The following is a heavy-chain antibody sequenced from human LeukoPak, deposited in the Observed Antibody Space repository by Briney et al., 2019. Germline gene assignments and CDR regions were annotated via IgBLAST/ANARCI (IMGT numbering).Heavy chain of an antibody. V-gene: IGHV1-18*01. Sequence: GASVKVSCNASGYTFTSYGISWVRQAPGQGLEWMGWISAYNGNTNSAQKLQGRVTMTTDTSTSTAYMELRSLRSDDTAVYYCARDDWNYAYYYMDVWGKGTTVTVSS. J-gene: IGHJ6*03. D-gene: IGHD1-1*01. CDR2: ISAYNGNT. CDR3: ARDDWNYAYYYMDV. CDR1: GYTFTSYG.